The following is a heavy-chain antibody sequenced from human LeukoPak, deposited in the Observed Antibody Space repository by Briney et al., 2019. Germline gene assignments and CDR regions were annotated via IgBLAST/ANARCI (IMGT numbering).Heavy chain of an antibody. J-gene: IGHJ4*02. Sequence: GGSQRLSCAASGFTFSSYWMSCVRQAPGKGLEWVANIKQDGSEKYYVDSVKGRFTISRDNAMNVLFLQMNNLRAEDTAFYYCARGEWDLRDWGQGTLVTVSS. V-gene: IGHV3-7*03. CDR3: ARGEWDLRD. CDR1: GFTFSSYW. CDR2: IKQDGSEK. D-gene: IGHD1-26*01.